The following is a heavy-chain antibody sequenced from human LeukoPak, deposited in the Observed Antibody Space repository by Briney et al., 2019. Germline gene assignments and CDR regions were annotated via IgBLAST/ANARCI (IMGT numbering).Heavy chain of an antibody. CDR1: GYTFTGYY. Sequence: GASVKVSCKASGYTFTGYYMHWVRQAPGQGLEWMGWINPNSGGTNYAQKFQGRVTMTRDTSISTAYMELSRLRSDDTAVYYCARDLGPGTYYYYYMDVWGKGTTVTVSS. CDR2: INPNSGGT. V-gene: IGHV1-2*02. J-gene: IGHJ6*03. CDR3: ARDLGPGTYYYYYMDV. D-gene: IGHD6-13*01.